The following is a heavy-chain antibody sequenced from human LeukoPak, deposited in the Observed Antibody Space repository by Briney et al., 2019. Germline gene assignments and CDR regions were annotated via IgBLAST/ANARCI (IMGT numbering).Heavy chain of an antibody. V-gene: IGHV3-74*01. D-gene: IGHD1-26*01. CDR2: INTDGSST. Sequence: GGSLRLSCAASGFTFNTYWMHWVRQAPGKRLVWVSRINTDGSSTYYADSVKGRFTISRDNSKNTLYLQVNSLRAEDTAVYYCAKGGKWDVTPFDYWGQGTLVTVPS. J-gene: IGHJ4*02. CDR1: GFTFNTYW. CDR3: AKGGKWDVTPFDY.